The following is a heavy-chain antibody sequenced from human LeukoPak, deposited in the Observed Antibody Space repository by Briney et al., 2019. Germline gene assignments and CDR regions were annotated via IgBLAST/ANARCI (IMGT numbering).Heavy chain of an antibody. Sequence: SETLSLTCTVSGGSISSYYWSWIRQPPGKGLEWIGYIYYSGSTNYNPSLKSRVTISVDTSKNQFSLKLSSVTAADTAVYYCVRDRQIDTAIGYYYYYGMDVWGQGTTVTVSS. CDR3: VRDRQIDTAIGYYYYYGMDV. D-gene: IGHD5-18*01. J-gene: IGHJ6*02. CDR2: IYYSGST. CDR1: GGSISSYY. V-gene: IGHV4-59*01.